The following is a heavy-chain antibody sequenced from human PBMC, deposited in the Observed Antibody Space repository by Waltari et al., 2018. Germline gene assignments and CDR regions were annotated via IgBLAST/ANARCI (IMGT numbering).Heavy chain of an antibody. V-gene: IGHV4-38-2*01. Sequence: QVQLQESGPGLVKPSETLSLTCAVSGYSISSGYYWGWIRQPPGKGLEWIGSIYHSGSTYYNPSLKSRVTISVDTSKNQFSLKLSSVTAADTAVYYCARHEGATTVTAEYFQHWGQGTLVTVSS. J-gene: IGHJ1*01. CDR1: GYSISSGYY. D-gene: IGHD4-17*01. CDR3: ARHEGATTVTAEYFQH. CDR2: IYHSGST.